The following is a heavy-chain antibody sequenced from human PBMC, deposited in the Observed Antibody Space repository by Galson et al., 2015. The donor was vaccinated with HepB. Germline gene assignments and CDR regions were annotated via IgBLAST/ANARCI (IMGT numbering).Heavy chain of an antibody. Sequence: SLRLSCATSGLDFSNYAMSWVRQAPGKGLEWVSVISGSGGSTFYADSVKGRFTISRDNSKNTLYLQMNSLRVEDTAVYYCAKGRGFSSSWYFDYWSQGTLVTVSS. J-gene: IGHJ4*02. CDR2: ISGSGGST. CDR3: AKGRGFSSSWYFDY. V-gene: IGHV3-23*01. CDR1: GLDFSNYA. D-gene: IGHD6-13*01.